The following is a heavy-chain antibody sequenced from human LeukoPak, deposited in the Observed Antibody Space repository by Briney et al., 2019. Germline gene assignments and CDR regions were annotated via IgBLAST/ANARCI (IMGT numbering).Heavy chain of an antibody. Sequence: SETLSHTCAVYGGSFSGYYWSWIRQPPGKGLEWIGEINHSGSTNYNPSLKSRVTISVDTSKNQFSLKLSSVTAADTAVYYCARGRIGADHSYGYVGFDYWGQGTLVTVSS. D-gene: IGHD5-18*01. CDR2: INHSGST. V-gene: IGHV4-34*01. J-gene: IGHJ4*02. CDR3: ARGRIGADHSYGYVGFDY. CDR1: GGSFSGYY.